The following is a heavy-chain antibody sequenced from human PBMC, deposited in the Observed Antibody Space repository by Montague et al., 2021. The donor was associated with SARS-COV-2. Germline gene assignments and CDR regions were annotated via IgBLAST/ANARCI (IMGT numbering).Heavy chain of an antibody. V-gene: IGHV4-34*01. CDR3: ARGKTVTTFYYYYYGMDV. J-gene: IGHJ6*04. CDR1: GWTFSGYY. Sequence: SETLSLTCAVYGWTFSGYYWRRIRSPPGTARDTIAQINHSGSTNYKPSPKTRVTISVDTSKNQFSLKLSSVTAADTVVYYCARGKTVTTFYYYYYGMDVWGTVTTATVAS. CDR2: INHSGST. D-gene: IGHD4-17*01.